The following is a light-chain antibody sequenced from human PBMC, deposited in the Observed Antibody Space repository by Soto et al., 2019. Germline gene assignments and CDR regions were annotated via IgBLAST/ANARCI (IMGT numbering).Light chain of an antibody. J-gene: IGKJ5*01. Sequence: MVLTLSPVTLYLSHVERATLSCRAVQSISSNSLAWYQQKPGQAPRLFIYGASSRATGIPDRFIGSGSGTHFTLTISRLEPEDFALYYCQQYGSSPRISFGQGTRLEIK. CDR3: QQYGSSPRIS. V-gene: IGKV3-20*01. CDR2: GAS. CDR1: QSISSNS.